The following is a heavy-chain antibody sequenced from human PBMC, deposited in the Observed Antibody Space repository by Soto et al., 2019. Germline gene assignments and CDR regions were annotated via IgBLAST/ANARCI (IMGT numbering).Heavy chain of an antibody. V-gene: IGHV3-48*02. CDR1: GFTFSSYS. J-gene: IGHJ4*02. Sequence: GGSLRLSCAASGFTFSSYSMNWVRQAPGKGLEWVSYISSSSSTIYYADSVKGRFTISRDTAKNTLDLQMNSLRDEDTAVYYCARDHFDYWGQGTLVTVSS. CDR2: ISSSSSTI. CDR3: ARDHFDY.